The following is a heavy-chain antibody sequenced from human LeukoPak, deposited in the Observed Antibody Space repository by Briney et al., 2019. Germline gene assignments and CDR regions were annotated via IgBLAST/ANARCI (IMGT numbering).Heavy chain of an antibody. V-gene: IGHV3-48*01. Sequence: AGGSLRLSCAASGFTFSSYSMNWVRQAPGKGLEWVSYISSSSSTIYYADSVKGRFTISRDNAKNSLYLQMNSLRAEDTAVYYCAREVRGGPFDYWGLGTLVTVSS. CDR3: AREVRGGPFDY. CDR1: GFTFSSYS. CDR2: ISSSSSTI. J-gene: IGHJ4*02. D-gene: IGHD3-10*01.